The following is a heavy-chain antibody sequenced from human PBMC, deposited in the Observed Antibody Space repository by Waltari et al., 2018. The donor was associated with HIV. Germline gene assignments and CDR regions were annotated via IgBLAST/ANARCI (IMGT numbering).Heavy chain of an antibody. J-gene: IGHJ6*02. CDR3: ARDRGAIFGVVPKGMDV. V-gene: IGHV1-2*02. D-gene: IGHD3-3*01. CDR2: INPNSGGT. CDR1: GYTFTAYY. Sequence: QVQLVQSGAEVKKPGASVKVSCKASGYTFTAYYMHWVRQAPGQGLEWMGWINPNSGGTNYAQKFQGRVTMTRDTSISTAYMELSRLTSDDTAVYYFARDRGAIFGVVPKGMDVWGQGTTVTVSS.